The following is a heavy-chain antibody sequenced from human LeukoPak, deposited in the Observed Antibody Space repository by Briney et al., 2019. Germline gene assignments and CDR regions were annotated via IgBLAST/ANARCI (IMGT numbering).Heavy chain of an antibody. CDR3: ARTGSGSYFLAFDI. D-gene: IGHD1-26*01. CDR1: GDSISSWY. Sequence: KASETLSLTCTVSGDSISSWYWSWIRQPPGKGLEWIGYIYYSGTTYYNPSLKSRVSISFDTSKNQFSLKLSSVTAADTAVYYCARTGSGSYFLAFDIWGQGTMVTVSS. J-gene: IGHJ3*02. CDR2: IYYSGTT. V-gene: IGHV4-59*12.